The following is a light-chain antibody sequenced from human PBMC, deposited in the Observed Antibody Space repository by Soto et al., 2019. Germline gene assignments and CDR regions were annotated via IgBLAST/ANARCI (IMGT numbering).Light chain of an antibody. CDR1: QDIVNF. Sequence: DIQMTQSPSSLSASLGDRVTITCQASQDIVNFLNWYQHKPGNAPKLLIYDACNLETGVPSRFSGSGSGTDFTFTISSLQPEDIATYYCQQYHNLPLAYGGGTKVEIK. CDR2: DAC. V-gene: IGKV1-33*01. J-gene: IGKJ4*01. CDR3: QQYHNLPLA.